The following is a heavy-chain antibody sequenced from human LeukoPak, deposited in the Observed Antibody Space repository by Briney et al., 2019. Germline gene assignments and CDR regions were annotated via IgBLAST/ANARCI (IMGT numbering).Heavy chain of an antibody. CDR3: ARYYYDSYDAFDI. CDR2: INHSGST. J-gene: IGHJ3*02. V-gene: IGHV4-34*01. D-gene: IGHD3-22*01. Sequence: SETLSLTCAVYGGSFSGYYWSWIRQPPGKGLEWIGEINHSGSTNYNPSLKSRVTISVDTSKNQFSLKLSSVTAADTAVYYCARYYYDSYDAFDIWGQGTMVTVSS. CDR1: GGSFSGYY.